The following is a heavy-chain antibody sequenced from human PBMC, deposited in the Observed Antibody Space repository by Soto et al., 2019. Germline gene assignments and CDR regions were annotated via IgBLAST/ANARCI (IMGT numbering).Heavy chain of an antibody. Sequence: QVQLQESGPGLVKPSETLSLTCTVSGGSVSSGSYYWSWIRQPPGKGLEWIGYIYYSGSTKYNPSPKSRVTLAVDTSKNQFSLKLSSVTAADTAVYYCARAGLGDGSDYWGQGTLVTVSS. CDR3: ARAGLGDGSDY. J-gene: IGHJ4*02. V-gene: IGHV4-61*01. CDR1: GGSVSSGSYY. D-gene: IGHD1-26*01. CDR2: IYYSGST.